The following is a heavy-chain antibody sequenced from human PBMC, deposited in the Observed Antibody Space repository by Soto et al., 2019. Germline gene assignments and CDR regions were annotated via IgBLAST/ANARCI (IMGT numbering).Heavy chain of an antibody. J-gene: IGHJ4*02. Sequence: PSETLSLTCAVSGYSISSGYYWGWLRQPPGKGLEWIGSIYHGGSTYYNPSLKSRVTISADTSKSQFSLRMNSMIAADTAVYYCARADPDASVGYWGQGTLVTVSS. CDR1: GYSISSGYY. V-gene: IGHV4-38-2*01. CDR3: ARADPDASVGY. D-gene: IGHD2-15*01. CDR2: IYHGGST.